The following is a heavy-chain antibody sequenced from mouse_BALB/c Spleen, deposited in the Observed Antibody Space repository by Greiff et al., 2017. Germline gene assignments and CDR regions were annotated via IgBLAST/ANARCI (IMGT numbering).Heavy chain of an antibody. J-gene: IGHJ2*01. Sequence: VQLQQSGAELAKPGASVKMSCKASGYTFTSYWMHWVKQRPGQGLEWIGYINPSTGYTEYNQKFKDKATLTADKSSSTAYMQLSSLTSEDSAVYYCARDGLGDYWGQGTTLTVSS. CDR1: GYTFTSYW. CDR2: INPSTGYT. V-gene: IGHV1-7*01. CDR3: ARDGLGDY.